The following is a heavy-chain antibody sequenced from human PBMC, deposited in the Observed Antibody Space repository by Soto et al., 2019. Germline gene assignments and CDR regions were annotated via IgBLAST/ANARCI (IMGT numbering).Heavy chain of an antibody. V-gene: IGHV3-48*02. CDR1: GFTFSNYP. CDR3: ARDFFDT. J-gene: IGHJ3*02. CDR2: INTNSGTI. Sequence: EVQLVESGGGLVQPGGSLRLSCAASGFTFSNYPMKWVRQAPGKGLEWLSYINTNSGTIVYADSVKGRFTISRDNAKNSLYLQMNSLRDEDTAVYYYARDFFDTWGQGTMVTVSS.